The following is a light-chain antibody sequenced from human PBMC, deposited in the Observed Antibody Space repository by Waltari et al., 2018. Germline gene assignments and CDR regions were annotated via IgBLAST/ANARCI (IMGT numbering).Light chain of an antibody. J-gene: IGKJ1*01. Sequence: DIVMTQSPLSLSVTPGEPASISCRSSQSLLDSNGYNYLDWYLQKQGQSPQVLIYLGSDRASGVPDRFSGSGSGTVFTLSISRVEPEDVGVYYCMQGLQTPWTFGQGTKVEI. CDR3: MQGLQTPWT. V-gene: IGKV2-28*01. CDR1: QSLLDSNGYNY. CDR2: LGS.